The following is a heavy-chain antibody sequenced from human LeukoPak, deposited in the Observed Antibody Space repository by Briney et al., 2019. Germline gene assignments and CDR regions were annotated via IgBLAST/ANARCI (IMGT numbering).Heavy chain of an antibody. CDR2: INHSGST. V-gene: IGHV4-34*01. Sequence: PSETLSLTCAVYGGSFSGYYWSWIRQPPGKGLEWIGEINHSGSTNYNPSLKSRVTISVDTSKNQFSLKLSSVTAADTAVYYCARTSGAADIDYWGQGTLVTVSS. CDR3: ARTSGAADIDY. D-gene: IGHD3-10*01. J-gene: IGHJ4*02. CDR1: GGSFSGYY.